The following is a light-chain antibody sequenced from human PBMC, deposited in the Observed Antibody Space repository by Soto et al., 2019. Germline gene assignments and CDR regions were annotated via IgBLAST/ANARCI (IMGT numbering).Light chain of an antibody. V-gene: IGKV3D-20*02. CDR1: QTISRSY. CDR3: QQRSDWPALT. CDR2: GAS. J-gene: IGKJ4*02. Sequence: EIVLTQSPGNLSLSPGERATLSCRASQTISRSYLGWYQQKPGQAPRVLMTGASNRATGVPDRFSGSGSGTDFTLTISRLEPEDSASYYCQQRSDWPALTFGGGTRVEI.